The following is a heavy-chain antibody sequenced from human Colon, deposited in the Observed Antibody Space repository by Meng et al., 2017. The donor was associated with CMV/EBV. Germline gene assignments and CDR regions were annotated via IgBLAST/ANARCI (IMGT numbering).Heavy chain of an antibody. D-gene: IGHD1-26*01. J-gene: IGHJ4*02. CDR2: INSNSGAT. CDR3: ARDPSGSRVPFDY. CDR1: GYTFSDYH. Sequence: QGQVVQSGGGVKKPWASVKVSCKASGYTFSDYHIHWVRQAPGQGLEWMGWINSNSGATDYAQKFQGRLTMTRDTSITTVYMELSSLRSDDTAVYYCARDPSGSRVPFDYWGQGSLVTVSS. V-gene: IGHV1-2*02.